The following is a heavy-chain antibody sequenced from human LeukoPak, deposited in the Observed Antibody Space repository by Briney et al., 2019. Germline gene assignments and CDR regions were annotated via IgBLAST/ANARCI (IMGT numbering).Heavy chain of an antibody. Sequence: GGSLILSCGASGFTFSSSAMHWVRQGPGKGLEWVAYIAHHGNNKYYADSVKGRFTISRDNSKGSLYLQMNSLRADNTAVYYCAKDGSWSCTDWGQGTLVRVSS. V-gene: IGHV3-30*02. CDR1: GFTFSSSA. CDR3: AKDGSWSCTD. D-gene: IGHD2-8*02. J-gene: IGHJ4*02. CDR2: IAHHGNNK.